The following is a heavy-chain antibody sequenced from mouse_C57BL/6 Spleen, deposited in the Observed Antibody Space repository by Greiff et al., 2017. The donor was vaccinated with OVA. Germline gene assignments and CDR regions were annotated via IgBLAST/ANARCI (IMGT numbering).Heavy chain of an antibody. J-gene: IGHJ4*01. CDR3: ASHGYYAMDY. CDR2: IDPGDGET. V-gene: IGHV14-2*01. CDR1: GFNFKDYY. Sequence: VQLQQSGAELVKPGASVKLSCTASGFNFKDYYMHWVKQRPEQGLEWIGRIDPGDGETNYPRKFQGKAPITADTSSNTAYLQLSSLTSEDTAVYYCASHGYYAMDYWGQGTSVTVSA.